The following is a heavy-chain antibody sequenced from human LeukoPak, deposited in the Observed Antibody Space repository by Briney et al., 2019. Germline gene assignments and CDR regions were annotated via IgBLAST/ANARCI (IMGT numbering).Heavy chain of an antibody. CDR1: GFTFSSYS. Sequence: GGSLRLSCAASGFTFSSYSMNWVRQAPGKGLEWVSYISTSGSTIYYADSVKGRFTVSRDNAKDSLHLQMNSLRAEDTAVYYCARDHHSLGGWGQGTLVTVSS. V-gene: IGHV3-48*04. J-gene: IGHJ4*02. CDR3: ARDHHSLGG. CDR2: ISTSGSTI.